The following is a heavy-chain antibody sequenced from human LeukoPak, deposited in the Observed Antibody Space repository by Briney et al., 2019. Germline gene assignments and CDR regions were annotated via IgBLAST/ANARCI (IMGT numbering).Heavy chain of an antibody. J-gene: IGHJ3*02. CDR2: IIPIFGTA. CDR1: GGTFSSYA. D-gene: IGHD2-2*01. Sequence: SVKVSCKASGGTFSSYAITWVRQAPGQGLEWMGRIIPIFGTANYAQKFQGRVTITSDEPTRTAYMELSSLRSEDTAVYYCARDRGERGTSRSLPGHAFDIWGQGTMVTVSS. CDR3: ARDRGERGTSRSLPGHAFDI. V-gene: IGHV1-69*15.